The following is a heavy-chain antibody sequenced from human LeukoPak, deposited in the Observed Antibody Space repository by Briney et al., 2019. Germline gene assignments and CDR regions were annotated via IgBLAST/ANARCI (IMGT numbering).Heavy chain of an antibody. Sequence: GGSLRLSSAASGFPFSSSAMTWVRQAPGKGLEWVSTITDTGDSTHYADSVKGRFTFSRDNSKNTLYLQMNSLRAEDTAVYFCAKDYDMWTGSLDYWGQGTLVTVSS. CDR2: ITDTGDST. J-gene: IGHJ4*02. V-gene: IGHV3-23*01. CDR3: AKDYDMWTGSLDY. D-gene: IGHD3-9*01. CDR1: GFPFSSSA.